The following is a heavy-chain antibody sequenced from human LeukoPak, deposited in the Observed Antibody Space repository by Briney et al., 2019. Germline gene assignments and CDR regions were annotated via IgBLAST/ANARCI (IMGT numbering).Heavy chain of an antibody. J-gene: IGHJ4*02. D-gene: IGHD2-15*01. CDR3: AKEYCSGGSCYRNFDY. V-gene: IGHV3-33*06. CDR2: IWYDGSNK. CDR1: GFTFSSYG. Sequence: GGSLGLSCAASGFTFSSYGMHWVRQAPGKGLEWVAVIWYDGSNKYYADSVKGRFTISRDNSKNTLYLQMNSLRAEDTAVYYCAKEYCSGGSCYRNFDYWGQGTLVTVSS.